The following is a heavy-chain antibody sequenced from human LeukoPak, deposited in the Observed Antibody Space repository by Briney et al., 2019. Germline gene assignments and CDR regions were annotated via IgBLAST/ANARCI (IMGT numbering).Heavy chain of an antibody. Sequence: GGSLRLSCAASGFTVSSSYMSWVRQAPGKGLEWVSVIYSGGSTYYADSVKGRFTISRDNSRNTLYLQMNTLRAEDTAVYYCARGWFYSMDVWGQGTTVSVSS. CDR2: IYSGGST. D-gene: IGHD3-10*01. J-gene: IGHJ6*02. V-gene: IGHV3-66*01. CDR1: GFTVSSSY. CDR3: ARGWFYSMDV.